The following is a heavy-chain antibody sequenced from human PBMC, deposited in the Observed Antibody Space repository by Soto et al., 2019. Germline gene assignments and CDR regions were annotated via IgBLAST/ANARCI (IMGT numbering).Heavy chain of an antibody. V-gene: IGHV3-21*01. CDR2: IRGFSPYT. D-gene: IGHD5-12*01. Sequence: GGSLRLSCVASGFTFRTYTMNWVRQAPGKGLEWVSGIRGFSPYTFYAESVKGRFTISRDNAKNSLYLQMNSLGVEDTAVYYCAVGRDGYNDYFDYWGQGTLVTVSS. CDR1: GFTFRTYT. CDR3: AVGRDGYNDYFDY. J-gene: IGHJ4*02.